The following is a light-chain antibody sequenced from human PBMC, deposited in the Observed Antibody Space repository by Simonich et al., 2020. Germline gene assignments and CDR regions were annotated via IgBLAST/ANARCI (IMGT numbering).Light chain of an antibody. CDR2: EGS. Sequence: QSALTQPASVSGSPGQSITISCTGTSSDVGSYNLVSWYQPHPGKAPKLMIYEGSKRPSGVSNRFSGSKSGNTASRTISGLQAEDEADYYCCSYAGSSTYVVFGGGTKLTVL. CDR1: SSDVGSYNL. V-gene: IGLV2-23*01. J-gene: IGLJ2*01. CDR3: CSYAGSSTYVV.